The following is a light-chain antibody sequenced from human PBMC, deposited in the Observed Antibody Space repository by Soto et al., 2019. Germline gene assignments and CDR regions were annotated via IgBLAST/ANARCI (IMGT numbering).Light chain of an antibody. CDR1: QRVSDN. Sequence: EIVIRQSPAAVSVSPGERATLSCRASQRVSDNLAWYQQKPGQAPRLRIFGTSPRATGIPARFSGSGSGTEFTLTISSVQSEDFAVYDCQQYKNWPPWTFGQGTKVDIK. V-gene: IGKV3-15*01. CDR2: GTS. CDR3: QQYKNWPPWT. J-gene: IGKJ1*01.